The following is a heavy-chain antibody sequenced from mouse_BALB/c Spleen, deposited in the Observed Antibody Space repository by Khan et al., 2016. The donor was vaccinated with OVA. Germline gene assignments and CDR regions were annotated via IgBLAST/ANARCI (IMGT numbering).Heavy chain of an antibody. D-gene: IGHD2-13*01. J-gene: IGHJ3*01. Sequence: QVQLKQSGPGLVQPSQSLSITCTVSGFSLSSYGVHWVRQSPGQGLEWLGVIWSGGSTDFNTAFISRLSISKDNSKSQVFFKMNNLQINDSAIYYCARGGLPFAYWGQGTLVTVSA. CDR3: ARGGLPFAY. CDR1: GFSLSSYG. CDR2: IWSGGST. V-gene: IGHV2-2*02.